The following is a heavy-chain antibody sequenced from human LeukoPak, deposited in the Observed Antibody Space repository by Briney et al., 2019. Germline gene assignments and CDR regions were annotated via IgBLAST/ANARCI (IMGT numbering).Heavy chain of an antibody. CDR2: ISYDGSNE. J-gene: IGHJ3*02. V-gene: IGHV3-30-3*01. Sequence: GRSLRLSCAASGSTFSSYVMYWVRQAPGKGLECVAVISYDGSNEYYADSVKGRFTISRDNSKNTLYLQMNSLRAEDTAVYYCARDGAYCAGGSCHSYNAFDICGQGTVVTVSS. CDR3: ARDGAYCAGGSCHSYNAFDI. CDR1: GSTFSSYV. D-gene: IGHD2-15*01.